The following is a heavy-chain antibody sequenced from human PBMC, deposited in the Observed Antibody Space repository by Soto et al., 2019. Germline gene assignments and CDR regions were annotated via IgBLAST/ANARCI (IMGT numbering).Heavy chain of an antibody. V-gene: IGHV3-23*01. Sequence: GGSLRLSCAASGFTFSSYAMSWVRQAPGKGLEWVSAISGSGGSTYYADSVKGRFTISRDNSKNTLYLQMNSLRAEDTAVYYCAKYSRPSSSHFNYNWFDPWGQGTLVTVSS. J-gene: IGHJ5*02. CDR2: ISGSGGST. D-gene: IGHD6-6*01. CDR1: GFTFSSYA. CDR3: AKYSRPSSSHFNYNWFDP.